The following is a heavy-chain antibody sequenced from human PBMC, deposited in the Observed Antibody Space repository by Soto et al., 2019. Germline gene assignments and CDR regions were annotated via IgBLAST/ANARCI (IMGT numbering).Heavy chain of an antibody. CDR3: ARSSTSANYFDY. V-gene: IGHV4-31*02. CDR2: IYYSGST. Sequence: WTWIRQHPGKGLEWIGYIYYSGSTYYNPSLQSRITISVDTSKNQFSLKLSSVTAADTAVYYCARSSTSANYFDYWGQGTLVTVSS. J-gene: IGHJ4*02. D-gene: IGHD2-2*01.